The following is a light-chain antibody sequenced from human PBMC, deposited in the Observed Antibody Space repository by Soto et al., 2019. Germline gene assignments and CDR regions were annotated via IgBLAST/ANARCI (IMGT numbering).Light chain of an antibody. J-gene: IGLJ3*02. CDR2: SNN. CDR1: SSNIGSNT. CDR3: AAWDDSLNGRV. V-gene: IGLV1-44*01. Sequence: QSVLTQPPSASGTPGQRVTIYCSGSSSNIGSNTVNWYQQLPGTAPKLLIYSNNQRPSGVPDRFSGSKSGTSASLAISGLQSEDEADYYCAAWDDSLNGRVFGGGTKLTVL.